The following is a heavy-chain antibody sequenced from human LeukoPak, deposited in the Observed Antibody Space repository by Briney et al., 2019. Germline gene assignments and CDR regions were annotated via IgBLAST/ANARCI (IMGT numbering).Heavy chain of an antibody. Sequence: GASVKVSCKASGYTFTSYYMHWVRQAPGQGLEWMGWINPNSGGTNYAQKFQGRVTMTRDTSISTAYMELSRLRSDDTAVYYCARDLPSITMVRGVIIHNWFDPWGQGTLVTVSS. V-gene: IGHV1-2*02. CDR2: INPNSGGT. CDR3: ARDLPSITMVRGVIIHNWFDP. D-gene: IGHD3-10*01. CDR1: GYTFTSYY. J-gene: IGHJ5*02.